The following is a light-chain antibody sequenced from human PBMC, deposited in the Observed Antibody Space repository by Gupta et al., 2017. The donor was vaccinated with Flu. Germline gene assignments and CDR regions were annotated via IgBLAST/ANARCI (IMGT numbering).Light chain of an antibody. CDR1: SSDVGGYNY. CDR3: SSYTSSSTRV. J-gene: IGLJ3*02. V-gene: IGLV2-14*01. CDR2: EVS. Sequence: QSALTQPAPASGYPRPSITISCPGTSSDVGGYNYVSWYQQHPGKAPKLMIYEVSNRPSGVSNRFSGSKSGNTASLTISGLQAEDEADYYCSSYTSSSTRVFGGGTKLTVL.